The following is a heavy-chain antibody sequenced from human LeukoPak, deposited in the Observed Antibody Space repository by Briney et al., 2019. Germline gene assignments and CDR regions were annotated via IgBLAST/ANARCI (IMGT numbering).Heavy chain of an antibody. CDR2: ISGNGGST. CDR1: GFTFSTYA. D-gene: IGHD2-2*02. J-gene: IGHJ4*02. V-gene: IGHV3-23*01. Sequence: PGGSLRLSCAASGFTFSTYAMSWVRQAPGKGLEWVSVISGNGGSTSYTDSVKGRFTISRDSSKNMLYLQMNNLRAEDTALYYCAKDGRYCSGTSCYTSHWGQGTLVIVSS. CDR3: AKDGRYCSGTSCYTSH.